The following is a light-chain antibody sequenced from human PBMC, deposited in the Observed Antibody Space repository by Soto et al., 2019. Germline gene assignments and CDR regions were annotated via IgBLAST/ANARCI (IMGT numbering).Light chain of an antibody. Sequence: ENVLIQSPGTLSLSPGERATLSCRASQSVSNSYLAWYQQKPGQALRLLIYGASYRATGIPDRFSGSGSGTDFALTISRLEPEDSAVYYCQQYGSSPLTFGGGTKV. V-gene: IGKV3-20*01. CDR1: QSVSNSY. J-gene: IGKJ4*01. CDR2: GAS. CDR3: QQYGSSPLT.